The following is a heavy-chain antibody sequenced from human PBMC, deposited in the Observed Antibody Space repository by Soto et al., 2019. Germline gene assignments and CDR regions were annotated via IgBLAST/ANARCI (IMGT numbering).Heavy chain of an antibody. D-gene: IGHD2-15*01. V-gene: IGHV4-59*01. CDR3: ARDRGYCSGGSCYSYYYYYGMDV. CDR2: IYYSGST. CDR1: GGSISSYY. J-gene: IGHJ6*02. Sequence: SETLSLTCSVSGGSISSYYWSWIRQPPGKGLEWIGYIYYSGSTNYNPSLKSRVTISVDTSENQFSLKLSSVTAADTAVYYCARDRGYCSGGSCYSYYYYYGMDVWGQGTTVTVSS.